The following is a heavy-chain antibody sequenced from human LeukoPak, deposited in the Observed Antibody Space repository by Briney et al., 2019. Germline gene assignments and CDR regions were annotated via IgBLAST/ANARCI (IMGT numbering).Heavy chain of an antibody. V-gene: IGHV4-59*01. J-gene: IGHJ6*02. D-gene: IGHD2-21*02. CDR2: IYYSGST. Sequence: SETLSLTCTVSGGSISSYYWSWIRQPPGKGLEWIGYIYYSGSTNYNPSLKSRVTISVDTSKNQFSLKLSSVTAADTAVYYCARDAANCGGDCYPRGDYYGMDVWGQGTTVTVSS. CDR3: ARDAANCGGDCYPRGDYYGMDV. CDR1: GGSISSYY.